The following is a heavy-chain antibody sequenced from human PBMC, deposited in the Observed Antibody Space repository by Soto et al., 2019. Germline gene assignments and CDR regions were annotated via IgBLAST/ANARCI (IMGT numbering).Heavy chain of an antibody. J-gene: IGHJ4*02. D-gene: IGHD1-1*01. CDR3: ARIQLDTIMALEY. Sequence: QVQLVESGGGVVQPGGSLRLSCAASGFTFDAYGFHWVRQAPGKGLEWVAVVWSNGNLKYYADSVKGRFTISRDSSKSALNLQMNRLRAAVTAVYYCARIQLDTIMALEYWGQGTLVTVSS. CDR1: GFTFDAYG. V-gene: IGHV3-33*01. CDR2: VWSNGNLK.